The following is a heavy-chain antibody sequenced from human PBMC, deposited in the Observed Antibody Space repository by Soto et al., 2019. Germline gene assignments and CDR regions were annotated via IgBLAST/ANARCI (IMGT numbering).Heavy chain of an antibody. V-gene: IGHV4-59*13. D-gene: IGHD4-17*01. Sequence: QVQLQESGPGLVKPSETLSLTCTVSGGSISTYYWSWHRQPPGKGLEWIGFIHHTGSINYNPSLKSRVTISVDTSKNQFSLKLSSVTGADTAVYYCARGTTVVNPGAFDIWGQGTMVTVSS. J-gene: IGHJ3*02. CDR3: ARGTTVVNPGAFDI. CDR1: GGSISTYY. CDR2: IHHTGSI.